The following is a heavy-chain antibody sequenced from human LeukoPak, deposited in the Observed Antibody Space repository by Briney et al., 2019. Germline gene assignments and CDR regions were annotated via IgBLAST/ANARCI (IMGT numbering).Heavy chain of an antibody. CDR1: GGSISSGDYY. CDR3: ARDSAIFYGMDV. CDR2: IFYSGSI. J-gene: IGHJ6*02. V-gene: IGHV4-30-4*01. D-gene: IGHD3-3*01. Sequence: PSETLSLTCTVSGGSISSGDYYWSWIRQPPGKGLEWIGYIFYSGSIYYNPSLKSRLFISVDTSRNQFSLKLTSVTAADTAVYYCARDSAIFYGMDVWGQGTTVTVSS.